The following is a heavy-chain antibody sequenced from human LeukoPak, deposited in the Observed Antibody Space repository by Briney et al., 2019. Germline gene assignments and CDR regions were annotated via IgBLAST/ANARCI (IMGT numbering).Heavy chain of an antibody. CDR1: RFTFSSYA. J-gene: IGHJ4*02. CDR2: ISGTGDST. Sequence: GGSLRLSCAASRFTFSSYAMSWVRQAPGKGLEWVSAISGTGDSTYYADSVKGRFTISRDNSKNTLYLQMNSLRAEDTAIYYCAKDFDFWSAYYRGDDCWGQGTLVTVSS. V-gene: IGHV3-23*01. D-gene: IGHD3-3*01. CDR3: AKDFDFWSAYYRGDDC.